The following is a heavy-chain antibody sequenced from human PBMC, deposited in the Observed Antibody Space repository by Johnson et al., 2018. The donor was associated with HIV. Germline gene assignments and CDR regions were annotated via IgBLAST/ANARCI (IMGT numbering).Heavy chain of an antibody. CDR2: IGIAGDT. CDR3: ARASYNRSSWTWDVFDI. J-gene: IGHJ3*02. CDR1: GFTVSSNY. D-gene: IGHD6-13*01. V-gene: IGHV3-13*01. Sequence: MQLVESGGGLIQPGGSLRLSCAASGFTVSSNYMSWVRQATGKGLEWVSGIGIAGDTNYQGSVKGRFSIFREVDNNSLYLEMTNRRAGVTAMYYCARASYNRSSWTWDVFDIWCQGTMVTVSS.